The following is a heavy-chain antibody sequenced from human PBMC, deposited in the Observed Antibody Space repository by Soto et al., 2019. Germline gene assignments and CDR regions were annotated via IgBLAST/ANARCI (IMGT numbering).Heavy chain of an antibody. V-gene: IGHV3-21*01. CDR2: ISSSSSYL. CDR1: GFTFSSYS. Sequence: GSLRLSCAASGFTFSSYSMNWVRQAPGKGLEWVSSISSSSSYLYYADSVKGRFTISRDNAKNSLYLQMNSLRAEDTAVYYCARDSLYYYGSGSYYPFAGYYYYGMDVWGQGTTVTVSS. CDR3: ARDSLYYYGSGSYYPFAGYYYYGMDV. J-gene: IGHJ6*02. D-gene: IGHD3-10*01.